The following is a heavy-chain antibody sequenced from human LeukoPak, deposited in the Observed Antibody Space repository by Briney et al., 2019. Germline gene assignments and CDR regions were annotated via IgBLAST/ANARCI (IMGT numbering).Heavy chain of an antibody. CDR1: GGTFSSYA. CDR2: IIPIFGTA. J-gene: IGHJ4*02. D-gene: IGHD2-2*01. Sequence: SVKVSCKASGGTFSSYAISWVRQAPGQGLEWMGGIIPIFGTANYAQKFQGRVTITADESTSTAYMELSSLRSEDTAVYYCARDPDIVVVPAEMDYWGQGTLVTVSS. CDR3: ARDPDIVVVPAEMDY. V-gene: IGHV1-69*01.